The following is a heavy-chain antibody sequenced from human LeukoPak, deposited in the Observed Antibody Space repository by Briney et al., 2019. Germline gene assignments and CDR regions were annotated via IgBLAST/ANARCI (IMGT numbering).Heavy chain of an antibody. V-gene: IGHV3-30*03. CDR1: GFTFSSYG. J-gene: IGHJ6*03. Sequence: PGGSLRLSCAASGFTFSSYGMHWVRQAPGKGLEWVAVISYDGSNKYYADSVKGRFTISRDNSKNTLYLQMNSLRAEDTAVYYCATSTIYWGYYYMDVWGKGTTVTVSS. D-gene: IGHD7-27*01. CDR3: ATSTIYWGYYYMDV. CDR2: ISYDGSNK.